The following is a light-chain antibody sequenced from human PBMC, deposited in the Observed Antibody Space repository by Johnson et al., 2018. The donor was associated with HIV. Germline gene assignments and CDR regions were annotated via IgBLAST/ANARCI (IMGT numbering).Light chain of an antibody. Sequence: QSVLTQPPSVSEAPGQKVTISCSGSSSNIGNNYVSWFQQLPGTAPKLLIYDNNKRPSGIPDRFSGSKSGTSATLGITGLQTGDEADYYCGTWDFSLSARVFGTGNKVTVL. CDR2: DNN. V-gene: IGLV1-51*01. CDR1: SSNIGNNY. J-gene: IGLJ1*01. CDR3: GTWDFSLSARV.